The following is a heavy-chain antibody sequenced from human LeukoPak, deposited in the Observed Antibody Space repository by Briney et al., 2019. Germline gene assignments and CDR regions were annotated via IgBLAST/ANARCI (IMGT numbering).Heavy chain of an antibody. Sequence: PGGSLRLSSAASGFTFSSYSMNWVRPAPGKGLEWVSSIISSSRYIYYIDPVKGRFTISRDNAKNSLYLQMNSLRAEDTAVYYCARGLTSSWSNNWFDPWGQGTLVTVSS. V-gene: IGHV3-21*01. CDR2: IISSSRYI. J-gene: IGHJ5*02. CDR1: GFTFSSYS. D-gene: IGHD6-13*01. CDR3: ARGLTSSWSNNWFDP.